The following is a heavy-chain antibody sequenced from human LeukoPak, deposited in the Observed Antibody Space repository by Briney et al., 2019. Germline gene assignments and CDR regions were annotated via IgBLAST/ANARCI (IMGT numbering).Heavy chain of an antibody. CDR1: GGTFSSYA. V-gene: IGHV1-69*05. D-gene: IGHD3-9*01. CDR2: IIPIFGTA. J-gene: IGHJ4*02. Sequence: SVKVSCKASGGTFSSYAISWVRQAPGQGLEWMGGIIPIFGTANYAQKFQGRVTITTDESTSTAYMELSSLRSEDTAVYYCARSPPVYYDILTGSYFDYWGQGTLVTVSS. CDR3: ARSPPVYYDILTGSYFDY.